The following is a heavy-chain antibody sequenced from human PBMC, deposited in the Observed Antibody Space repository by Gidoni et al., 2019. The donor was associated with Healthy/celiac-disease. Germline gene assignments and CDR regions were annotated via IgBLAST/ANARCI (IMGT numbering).Heavy chain of an antibody. CDR3: ARDRDYYDSSGYPAVYYFDY. J-gene: IGHJ4*02. D-gene: IGHD3-22*01. CDR2: ISYEGSNT. CDR1: GFTFTSYA. V-gene: IGHV3-30-3*01. Sequence: QVQLVETGGGVGQHGRSVRLDCADTGFTFTSYAMHWVRQAPGKGLEWVAVISYEGSNTYYADSVKGRFTISRDNSKNTLYLQMNSLRAEDTAVYYCARDRDYYDSSGYPAVYYFDYWGQGTLVTVSS.